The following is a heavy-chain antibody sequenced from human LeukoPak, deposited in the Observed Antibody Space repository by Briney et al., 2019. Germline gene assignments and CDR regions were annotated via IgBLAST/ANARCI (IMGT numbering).Heavy chain of an antibody. CDR3: AKYRDSGRDFDY. V-gene: IGHV3-23*01. CDR2: ISGSGGST. CDR1: GFTFSSYA. J-gene: IGHJ4*02. D-gene: IGHD3-10*01. Sequence: PGGSLRLSCAASGFTFSSYAMIWVRQAPGKGLEWVSAISGSGGSTYYADSVKGRFTISRDNSKNTPYLQMNSLRAEDTAVYYCAKYRDSGRDFDYWGQGTLVTVSS.